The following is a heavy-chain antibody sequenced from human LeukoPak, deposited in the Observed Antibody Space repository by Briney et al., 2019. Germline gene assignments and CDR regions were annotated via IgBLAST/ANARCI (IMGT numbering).Heavy chain of an antibody. CDR1: VFTFSSDA. Sequence: GGSLRLSCAPSVFTFSSDARGGVRQAPGRGLEGVSSISSSSSYIYYADSVKGRFTISRDNAKNSLYLQMNSLRAEDTAVYYCARGPTFGLGDYWGQGTLVTVSS. D-gene: IGHD3/OR15-3a*01. J-gene: IGHJ4*02. CDR3: ARGPTFGLGDY. V-gene: IGHV3-21*01. CDR2: ISSSSSYI.